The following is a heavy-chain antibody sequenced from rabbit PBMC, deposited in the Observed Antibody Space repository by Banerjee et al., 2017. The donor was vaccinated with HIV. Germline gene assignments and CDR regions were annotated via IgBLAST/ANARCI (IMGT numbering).Heavy chain of an antibody. CDR2: IGAGTGRT. J-gene: IGHJ4*01. Sequence: QSLEESGGDLVKPGASLTLTCKASGLDFISSFWICWVRQAPGKGLEWIACIGAGTGRTYYASWAKGRFTISKTSSTTVTLQLTSLTAADTAAYFCARDVAGDSDYTFNLWGPGTRSPS. CDR1: GLDFISSFW. CDR3: ARDVAGDSDYTFNL. D-gene: IGHD8-1*01. V-gene: IGHV1S40*01.